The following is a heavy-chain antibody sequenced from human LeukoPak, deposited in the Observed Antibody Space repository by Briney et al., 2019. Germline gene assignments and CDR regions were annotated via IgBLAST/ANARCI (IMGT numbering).Heavy chain of an antibody. V-gene: IGHV3-23*01. CDR3: ARSGLP. CDR1: GFTFSSYG. Sequence: GGSLRLSCAASGFTFSSYGMTWVRQAPGKGLECVSTINTSGGTTYYTDSVKGRFTGSRDNSKNTLYLQMNSLRAEDTAVYYCARSGLPWGQGTLVTVSS. CDR2: INTSGGTT. J-gene: IGHJ5*02. D-gene: IGHD5-12*01.